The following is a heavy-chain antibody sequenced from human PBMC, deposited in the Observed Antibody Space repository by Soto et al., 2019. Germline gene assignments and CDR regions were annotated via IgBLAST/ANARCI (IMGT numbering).Heavy chain of an antibody. V-gene: IGHV1-46*01. CDR3: ARAAFLYYYDSSGFLSGEYFQH. Sequence: ASVKVSCKASGYTFTGYYMHWVRQAPGQGLEWMGIINPSGGSTSYAQKFQGRVTMTRDTSTSTVYMELSSLRSEDTAVYYCARAAFLYYYDSSGFLSGEYFQHWGQGTLVTVSS. CDR1: GYTFTGYY. D-gene: IGHD3-22*01. J-gene: IGHJ1*01. CDR2: INPSGGST.